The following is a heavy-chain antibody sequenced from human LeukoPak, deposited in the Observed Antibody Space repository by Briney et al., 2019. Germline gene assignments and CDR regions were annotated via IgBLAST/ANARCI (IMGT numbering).Heavy chain of an antibody. CDR2: INHSGST. CDR3: ARGRRKFTGYYFDY. J-gene: IGHJ4*02. V-gene: IGHV4-34*01. CDR1: GGSFSGYY. Sequence: PSETLSLTCAVYGGSFSGYYWSWIRQPPGKGLEWIGEINHSGSTNYNPSLKSRVTISVDTSKNQFSLKLSSVTAADTAVYYCARGRRKFTGYYFDYLGPGNPGHRLL. D-gene: IGHD3-10*01.